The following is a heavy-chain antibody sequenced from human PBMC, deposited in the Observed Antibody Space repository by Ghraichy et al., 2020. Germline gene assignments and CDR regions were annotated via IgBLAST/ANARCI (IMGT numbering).Heavy chain of an antibody. V-gene: IGHV3-23*01. D-gene: IGHD4-17*01. J-gene: IGHJ2*01. CDR3: ARDSGDDYCYVDL. Sequence: GGSLRLSCAASGFTFSSYAMNWVRQAPGKGLEWVSAICGGGGSTYYADSVKGRFTISRDNSKNTLYLQMNSLRAEDTAVYYCARDSGDDYCYVDLWGHGTLVTVSS. CDR1: GFTFSSYA. CDR2: ICGGGGST.